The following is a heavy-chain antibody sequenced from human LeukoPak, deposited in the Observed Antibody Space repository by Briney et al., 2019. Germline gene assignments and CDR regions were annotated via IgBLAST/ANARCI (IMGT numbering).Heavy chain of an antibody. CDR3: ARATGWDLLVPFDY. D-gene: IGHD1-26*01. CDR2: ISSSSNTK. V-gene: IGHV3-48*01. CDR1: GFIISSHS. J-gene: IGHJ4*02. Sequence: PGGSLRLSCAASGFIISSHSMNWVRQAPGKGLEWVSYISSSSNTKYYADSVMGRFTVSRDNAKNSLYLQVNSLRAEDTAVYFCARATGWDLLVPFDYWGQGTLVTVSS.